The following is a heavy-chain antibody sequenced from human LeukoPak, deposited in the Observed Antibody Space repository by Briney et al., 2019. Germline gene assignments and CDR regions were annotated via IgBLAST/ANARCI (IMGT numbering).Heavy chain of an antibody. CDR2: IIPIFGTA. CDR1: GGTFSSYA. V-gene: IGHV1-69*13. Sequence: SVKVSCKASGGTFSSYAISWVRQAPGQGLEWMGGIIPIFGTANHAQKFQGRVTITADESTSTAYMELSSLRSEDTAVYYCARATDIVVVVAEPSYYFDYWGQGTLVTVSS. D-gene: IGHD2-15*01. CDR3: ARATDIVVVVAEPSYYFDY. J-gene: IGHJ4*02.